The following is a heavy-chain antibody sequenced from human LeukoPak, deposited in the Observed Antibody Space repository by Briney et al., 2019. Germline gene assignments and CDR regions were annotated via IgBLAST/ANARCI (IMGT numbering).Heavy chain of an antibody. D-gene: IGHD6-19*01. V-gene: IGHV4-34*01. CDR3: ARAHHGVEAVAGTPPVRFDP. Sequence: SETLSLTCAVYGGSFSGYYWSWIRQPPGKGLEWIGEINHSGSTNYNPSLKSRVTISVDTSKNQFSLKLSSVTAADTAVYYCARAHHGVEAVAGTPPVRFDPWGQGTLVTVSS. CDR2: INHSGST. CDR1: GGSFSGYY. J-gene: IGHJ5*02.